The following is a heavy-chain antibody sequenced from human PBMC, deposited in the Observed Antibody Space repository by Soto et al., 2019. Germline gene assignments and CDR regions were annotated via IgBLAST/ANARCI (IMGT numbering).Heavy chain of an antibody. CDR2: INPATGAA. V-gene: IGHV1-2*02. CDR1: GYPVTAYY. CDR3: AGGGGVGVAGSAAFDM. Sequence: QLHLVQSGAVVKKPGASVTVSCSASGYPVTAYYMHWVRQAPGRGLEWMGGINPATGAAKYTQTLQGRVTMPRDTSTRTVFMELSGPTSEDPALFYWAGGGGVGVAGSAAFDMWGQGTLVTVSS. D-gene: IGHD3-3*01. J-gene: IGHJ3*02.